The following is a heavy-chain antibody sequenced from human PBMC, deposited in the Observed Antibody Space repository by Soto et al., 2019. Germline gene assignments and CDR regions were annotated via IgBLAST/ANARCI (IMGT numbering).Heavy chain of an antibody. CDR2: IYSSGST. CDR3: ARSKGPSYAPFDY. J-gene: IGHJ4*02. CDR1: GDSISSGDYH. D-gene: IGHD5-18*01. Sequence: QVQLQESGPGLVKPSQTLSLTCIVSGDSISSGDYHWNWIRHHPGKGLEWLGYIYSSGSTFYNPFLNNRVTISTDESSTPFSLRLSSVTAADTAVYYCARSKGPSYAPFDYWGLGSLVTVSS. V-gene: IGHV4-31*02.